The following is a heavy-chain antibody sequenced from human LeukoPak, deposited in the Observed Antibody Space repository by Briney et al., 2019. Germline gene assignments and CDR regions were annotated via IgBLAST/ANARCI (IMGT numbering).Heavy chain of an antibody. D-gene: IGHD6-19*01. CDR3: ARFSGWYLGGDY. CDR1: GGSISSSSYY. Sequence: SETLSLTCTVSGGSISSSSYYWGWLRQPPGKGLEWIGSIYYSGSTYYNPSLKSRVTISVDTSKNQFFLKLSSVTAADTPVYYCARFSGWYLGGDYWGQGTLVTVSS. V-gene: IGHV4-39*07. J-gene: IGHJ4*02. CDR2: IYYSGST.